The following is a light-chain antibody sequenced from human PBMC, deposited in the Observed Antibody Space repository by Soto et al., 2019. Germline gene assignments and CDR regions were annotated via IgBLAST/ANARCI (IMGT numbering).Light chain of an antibody. Sequence: QSVLTQPPSASGTPGQRVTISCSGATSNIGTNFVYWYQQFPGTAPKLLLYFDSQRPSGVPDRFSGSRSGTSASLAISGLRPEDEADYYCSSYTSSSTYVFGVGTKLTVL. V-gene: IGLV1-47*01. CDR3: SSYTSSSTYV. CDR2: FDS. J-gene: IGLJ1*01. CDR1: TSNIGTNF.